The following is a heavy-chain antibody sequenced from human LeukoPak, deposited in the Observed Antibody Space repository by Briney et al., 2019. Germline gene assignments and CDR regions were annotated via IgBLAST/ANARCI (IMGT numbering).Heavy chain of an antibody. J-gene: IGHJ4*02. CDR3: AREGAMIVDY. D-gene: IGHD3-22*01. Sequence: XWVSYISSSSSTIYYADSVKGRFTISRDNAKNSLYLQMNSLRDEDTAVYYCAREGAMIVDYWGQGTLVTVSS. CDR2: ISSSSSTI. V-gene: IGHV3-48*02.